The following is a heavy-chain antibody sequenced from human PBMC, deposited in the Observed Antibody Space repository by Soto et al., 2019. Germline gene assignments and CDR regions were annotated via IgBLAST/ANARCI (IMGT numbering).Heavy chain of an antibody. V-gene: IGHV1-18*01. CDR3: ARVSGYYLPDY. Sequence: ASVKVSCKASGYTFTNFGISWVRQAPGQGLEWMGWISAYNGNTNYAQNLQGRVTMTTDTSTNTAYMGLRSLRSDDTAVYYCARVSGYYLPDYWGQGTLGTVS. D-gene: IGHD5-12*01. CDR1: GYTFTNFG. CDR2: ISAYNGNT. J-gene: IGHJ4*02.